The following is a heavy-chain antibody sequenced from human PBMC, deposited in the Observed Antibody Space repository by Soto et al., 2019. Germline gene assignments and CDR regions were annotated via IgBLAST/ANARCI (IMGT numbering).Heavy chain of an antibody. J-gene: IGHJ4*02. V-gene: IGHV1-3*05. CDR3: AREGGWYVDY. D-gene: IGHD6-19*01. CDR2: IKADNTNT. Sequence: QVQLVQSGAEEKKPGASVKVSCKASGFTFSGYTIHWVRQAPGQRLEWMGWIKADNTNTKYSQKFQGRVTITRDTSASTVYMELSSLRSEDTAVYHCAREGGWYVDYWGQGTLVTVSS. CDR1: GFTFSGYT.